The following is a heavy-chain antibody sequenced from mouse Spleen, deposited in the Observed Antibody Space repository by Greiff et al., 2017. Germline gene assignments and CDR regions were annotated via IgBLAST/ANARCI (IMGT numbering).Heavy chain of an antibody. CDR1: GYTFTDYE. J-gene: IGHJ4*01. Sequence: VQLQQSGAELVRPGASVTLSCKASGYTFTDYEMHWVKQTPVHGLEWIGAIDPETGGTAYNQKFKGKAILTADKSSSTAYMELRSLTSEDSAVYYCTRWGGKGYYAMDYWGQGTSVTVSS. CDR3: TRWGGKGYYAMDY. V-gene: IGHV1-15*01. D-gene: IGHD2-1*01. CDR2: IDPETGGT.